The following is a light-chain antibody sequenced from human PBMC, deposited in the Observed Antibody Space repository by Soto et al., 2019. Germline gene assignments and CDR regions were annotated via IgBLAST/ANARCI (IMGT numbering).Light chain of an antibody. CDR3: QQYGSSPPT. V-gene: IGKV3-20*01. Sequence: EIVLTQSPGTLSLSPGERATLSCRASQSVTNNYLAWYQRKPGQPPRLLIYGTSYRSTDIPRRFSGSGSGTDFTLPSTRLEPEDFAVYYCQQYGSSPPTFGQGTKVEIK. CDR1: QSVTNNY. J-gene: IGKJ1*01. CDR2: GTS.